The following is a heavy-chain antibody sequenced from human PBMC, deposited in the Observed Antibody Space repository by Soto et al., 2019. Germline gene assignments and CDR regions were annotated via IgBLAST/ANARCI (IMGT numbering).Heavy chain of an antibody. CDR3: ARGRYHGSGSLDY. CDR2: IYYSGST. CDR1: GGSISSGDYY. V-gene: IGHV4-30-4*01. D-gene: IGHD3-10*01. J-gene: IGHJ4*02. Sequence: PSETLSLTCTVSGGSISSGDYYWSWIRQPPGKGLEWIGYIYYSGSTYYNPSLKSRVTISVDTSKIQFSLKLSSVTAADTAVYYCARGRYHGSGSLDYWGQGTLVTVSS.